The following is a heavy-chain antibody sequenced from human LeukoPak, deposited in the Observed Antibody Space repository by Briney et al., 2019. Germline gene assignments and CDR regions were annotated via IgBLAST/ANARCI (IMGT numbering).Heavy chain of an antibody. CDR2: ISYDGSNK. V-gene: IGHV3-30-3*01. CDR3: ASLPLSGYEQTLSAVGLFDI. CDR1: GFTFSSYA. D-gene: IGHD5-12*01. J-gene: IGHJ3*02. Sequence: GGSLRLSCAASGFTFSSYAIHWVRQAPGKGLEWVAVISYDGSNKYYADSVKGRFTISRDNSKNTLYLQMNSLRAEDTAVYYCASLPLSGYEQTLSAVGLFDIWGQGTMVTVSS.